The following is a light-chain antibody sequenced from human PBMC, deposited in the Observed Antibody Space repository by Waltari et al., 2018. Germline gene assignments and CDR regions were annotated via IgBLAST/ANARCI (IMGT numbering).Light chain of an antibody. J-gene: IGKJ1*01. Sequence: IVMTQSPDSLAVSLDERATINCKSSQSVLYSSNNKNYLAWYQQKPGQPPRLLIYWASTRESGVPDRFSGSGSGTDFTLTISSLQAEDVALYYCQQYYSTPQAFGQGTKVEI. CDR1: QSVLYSSNNKNY. V-gene: IGKV4-1*01. CDR3: QQYYSTPQA. CDR2: WAS.